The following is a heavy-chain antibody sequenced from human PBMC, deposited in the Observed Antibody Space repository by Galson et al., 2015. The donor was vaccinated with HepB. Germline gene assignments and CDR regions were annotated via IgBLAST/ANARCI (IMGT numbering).Heavy chain of an antibody. J-gene: IGHJ5*02. CDR1: GFIFRHHA. CDR3: VKEGSWFGGDWFDP. CDR2: INGRGSTR. V-gene: IGHV3-23*01. D-gene: IGHD3-16*01. Sequence: SLRLSCAGTGFIFRHHAMAWIRQAPGKGLEWISGINGRGSTRSYSDAVKGRFSISRDNSKDTVFLQMDNLRAEDTAVYYCVKEGSWFGGDWFDPWGQGALVTVS.